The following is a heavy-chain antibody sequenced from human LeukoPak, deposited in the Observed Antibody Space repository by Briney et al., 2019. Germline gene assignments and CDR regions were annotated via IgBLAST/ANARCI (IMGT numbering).Heavy chain of an antibody. Sequence: GGSLRLSCAASGFTFSSYSMNWVRQAPGKGLEWVSSISSSSSYIYYADSVKGRFTISRDNAKNSLYLQMNSPRAEDTAVYYCARDGNWNYEEYWGQGTLVTVSS. CDR2: ISSSSSYI. CDR3: ARDGNWNYEEY. CDR1: GFTFSSYS. J-gene: IGHJ4*02. D-gene: IGHD1-7*01. V-gene: IGHV3-21*01.